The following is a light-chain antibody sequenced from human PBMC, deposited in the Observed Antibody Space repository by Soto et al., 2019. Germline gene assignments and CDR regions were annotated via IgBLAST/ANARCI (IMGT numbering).Light chain of an antibody. Sequence: QSALTQPASVSGSPGQSITISCTGTSSDVGSYNLVSWYQQHPGKGPKLMIYEGSKRPSGVSNRFSGSKSGNTASLTISGLQAEDEADYYCCSYAGSTKVFGGGIQLNVL. J-gene: IGLJ2*01. CDR3: CSYAGSTKV. CDR1: SSDVGSYNL. CDR2: EGS. V-gene: IGLV2-23*01.